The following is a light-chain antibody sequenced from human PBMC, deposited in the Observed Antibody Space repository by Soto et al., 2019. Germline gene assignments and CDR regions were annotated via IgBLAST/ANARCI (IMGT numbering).Light chain of an antibody. CDR2: DAS. CDR3: QHRSNWPLT. Sequence: EIVLTQSPATLSLSPGERATLSCRASQSVSSSLAWYQQKPGQAPRLLIYDASNTATGIPARFSGSGSGTDFTLTISSLEPEDFAVYYCQHRSNWPLTFGGGTKVDNK. V-gene: IGKV3-11*01. CDR1: QSVSSS. J-gene: IGKJ4*01.